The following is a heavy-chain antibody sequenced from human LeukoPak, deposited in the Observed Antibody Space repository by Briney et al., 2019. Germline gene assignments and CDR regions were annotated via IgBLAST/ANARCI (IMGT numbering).Heavy chain of an antibody. CDR3: ARGGGLDV. Sequence: GGSLRLSCAASGFTFSSYWMNWARQAPGEGLEWVASINHNGNVNYYVDSVKGRFTISRDNAKNSLYLQMSNLRTEDTAVYFCARGGGLDVWGQGATVTVSS. D-gene: IGHD3-16*01. V-gene: IGHV3-7*03. J-gene: IGHJ6*02. CDR1: GFTFSSYW. CDR2: INHNGNVN.